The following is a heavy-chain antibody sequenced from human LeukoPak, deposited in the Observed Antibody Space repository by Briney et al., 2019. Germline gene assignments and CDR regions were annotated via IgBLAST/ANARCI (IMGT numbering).Heavy chain of an antibody. CDR3: AREGCSTTGCSSDS. J-gene: IGHJ4*02. CDR1: GFTFSSYE. CDR2: ISSSGSAI. D-gene: IGHD2-2*01. V-gene: IGHV3-48*03. Sequence: GGSLRLSCAASGFTFSSYEMNWVRQAPGKGLEWVSYISSSGSAIYYADSVKGRFTISKDNAKNSLYLQMNNLRAEDTAVYYCAREGCSTTGCSSDSWGQGTLVTVSS.